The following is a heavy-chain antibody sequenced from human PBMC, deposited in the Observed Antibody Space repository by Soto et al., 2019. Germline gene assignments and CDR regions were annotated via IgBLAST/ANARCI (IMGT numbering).Heavy chain of an antibody. CDR2: IAPSSSSI. V-gene: IGHV3-21*01. CDR1: GFIFSGYS. Sequence: EVRLVESGGGLVKPGGSLRLSCAASGFIFSGYSMTWVRQTPGKGLEWVSSIAPSSSSIYYADSVKGRFAISRDNTVNSLFLQRNSLRADDTAEYYCARVRCSTTRCQVPYYLDCWGQGTLVTVSS. CDR3: ARVRCSTTRCQVPYYLDC. D-gene: IGHD2-2*01. J-gene: IGHJ4*02.